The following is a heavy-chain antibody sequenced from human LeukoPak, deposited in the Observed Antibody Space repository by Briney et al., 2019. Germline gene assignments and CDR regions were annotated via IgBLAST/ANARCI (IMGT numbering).Heavy chain of an antibody. V-gene: IGHV4-34*01. Sequence: SETLSLTCAVYGGSFSGYYWSWIRQPPGKGLEWIGEINHSGSTNYNPSLKSRVTISVDTSKNQFSLKLSSVTTADTAVYYCARGRWFDPWGQGTLVTVSS. CDR1: GGSFSGYY. J-gene: IGHJ5*02. CDR2: INHSGST. CDR3: ARGRWFDP.